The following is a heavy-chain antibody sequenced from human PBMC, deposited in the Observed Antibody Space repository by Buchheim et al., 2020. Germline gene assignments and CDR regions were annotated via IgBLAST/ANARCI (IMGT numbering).Heavy chain of an antibody. V-gene: IGHV4-4*02. CDR1: GGSISGSNW. J-gene: IGHJ6*02. CDR2: IHHSGST. CDR3: GRLIASFSYYALEV. D-gene: IGHD5/OR15-5a*01. Sequence: QVQLQESGPGLVKSSGTLSLTCAVSGGSISGSNWWSWVRQPPGKGLEWIGEIHHSGSTNNNPSLKSRVTISVDKSKNQFFLKLNSVTAADTAVYYCGRLIASFSYYALEVWGQGTT.